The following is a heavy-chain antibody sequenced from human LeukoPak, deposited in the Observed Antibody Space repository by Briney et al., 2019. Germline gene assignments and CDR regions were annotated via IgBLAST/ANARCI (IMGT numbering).Heavy chain of an antibody. D-gene: IGHD3-16*01. V-gene: IGHV4-59*08. J-gene: IGHJ4*01. CDR3: ARHRDYDT. CDR2: IYSTGSA. CDR1: GSSINNNF. Sequence: PSETLSLTCTVSGSSINNNFWTWIRQPPGKGLEWIGHIYSTGSANYNPSLKSRVLISGGTSKNQISLKLTSVTAADTAVYFCARHRDYDTWGHGTLVTVSS.